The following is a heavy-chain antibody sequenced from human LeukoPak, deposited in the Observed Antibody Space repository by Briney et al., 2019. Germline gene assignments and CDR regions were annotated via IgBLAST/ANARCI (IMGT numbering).Heavy chain of an antibody. Sequence: GESFQISSHTAGYDFFTKWIGWVRPMPGKGLEWMGIIYPTDSITRYSPSFQGHVSISVDTSINTAYLQWASLRPSDTAMYLCSRLAPDYADYFFVLRGRGTLVTVSS. D-gene: IGHD4-17*01. J-gene: IGHJ5*02. CDR3: SRLAPDYADYFFVL. CDR1: GYDFFTKW. CDR2: IYPTDSIT. V-gene: IGHV5-51*01.